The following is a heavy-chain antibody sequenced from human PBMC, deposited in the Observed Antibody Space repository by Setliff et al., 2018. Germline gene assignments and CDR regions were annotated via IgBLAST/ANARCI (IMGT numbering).Heavy chain of an antibody. V-gene: IGHV1-18*01. Sequence: ASVKVSCQASGYEFNNYGIAWVRQAPGQGLEWMGWINAYNGNTFYAPKLQGRVTMTTDASTATAYLELRSLRSDDTAIYFCSRLVRYCTTTTCQTLSGGEHWGQGTLVTVSS. CDR3: SRLVRYCTTTTCQTLSGGEH. J-gene: IGHJ4*02. D-gene: IGHD2-8*01. CDR1: GYEFNNYG. CDR2: INAYNGNT.